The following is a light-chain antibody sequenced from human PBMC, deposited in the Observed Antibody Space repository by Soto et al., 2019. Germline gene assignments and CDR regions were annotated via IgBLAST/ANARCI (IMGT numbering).Light chain of an antibody. CDR2: AAS. CDR3: QQLNSYPSFT. V-gene: IGKV1-9*01. Sequence: DIQLTQSPSFLSASVGDRVTITCRASQGISSYLAWYQQKPGKAPKLLIYAASTLQSGVPSRFSGSGSGTEFTLTISSLQPEDFATYYCQQLNSYPSFTFGPGTKGDIK. J-gene: IGKJ3*01. CDR1: QGISSY.